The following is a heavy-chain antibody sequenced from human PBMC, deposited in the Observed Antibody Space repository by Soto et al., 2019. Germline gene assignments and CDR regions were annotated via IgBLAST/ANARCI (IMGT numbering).Heavy chain of an antibody. CDR1: GFTFSSYA. CDR2: ISYDGSNK. CDR3: ARSRDGYNIPDY. V-gene: IGHV3-30-3*01. D-gene: IGHD5-12*01. Sequence: GGSLRLSCAASGFTFSSYAMHWVRQAPGKGLEWVAVISYDGSNKYYADSVKGRFTISRDNSKNTLYLQMNSLRAEDTAVYYCARSRDGYNIPDYWGQGTLVTVSS. J-gene: IGHJ4*02.